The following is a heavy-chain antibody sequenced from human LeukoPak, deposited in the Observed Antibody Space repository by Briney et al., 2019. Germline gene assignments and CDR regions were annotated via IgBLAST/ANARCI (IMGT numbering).Heavy chain of an antibody. Sequence: PGGSLRLSCVASGFTFGKYWMNWVRQAPGKGLEWVSSISSSSSYIYYADSVKGRFTISRDNAKNSLYLQMNSLRAEDTAVYYCARGPYDYVWGSLMDVWGQGTTVTVSS. V-gene: IGHV3-21*01. D-gene: IGHD3-16*01. CDR2: ISSSSSYI. CDR3: ARGPYDYVWGSLMDV. CDR1: GFTFGKYW. J-gene: IGHJ6*01.